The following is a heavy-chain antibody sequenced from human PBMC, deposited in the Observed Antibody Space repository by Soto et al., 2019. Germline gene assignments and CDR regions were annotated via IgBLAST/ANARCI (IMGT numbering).Heavy chain of an antibody. CDR2: VYWDDDK. V-gene: IGHV2-5*02. CDR1: GFSLKTSGVA. CDR3: AHRPLRXXXQREDWFDP. D-gene: IGHD6-25*01. J-gene: IGHJ5*02. Sequence: QITLKESGPTLVKPTQPLTLTCTFSGFSLKTSGVAVGWIRQPPGKALEWLALVYWDDDKRYTPSLKSRLPISKDSSKNQAVLTMTNMDPVDTATYYCAHRPLRXXXQREDWFDPWGQGTLVTVSS.